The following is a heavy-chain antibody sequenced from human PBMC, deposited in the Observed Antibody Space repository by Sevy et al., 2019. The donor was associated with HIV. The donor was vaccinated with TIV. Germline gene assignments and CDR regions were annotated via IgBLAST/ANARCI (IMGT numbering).Heavy chain of an antibody. CDR1: GFTFSNYA. Sequence: GGSLRLSCAVSGFTFSNYAMSWVRQAPGKGLIWVSSISTGGGSTYYADSVKGRFTISRDNSKNTLYLQMNSLRVEDTAVYYCARVDGSSYGPPLWGQGTMVTVS. CDR2: ISTGGGST. D-gene: IGHD3-10*01. J-gene: IGHJ3*01. CDR3: ARVDGSSYGPPL. V-gene: IGHV3-23*01.